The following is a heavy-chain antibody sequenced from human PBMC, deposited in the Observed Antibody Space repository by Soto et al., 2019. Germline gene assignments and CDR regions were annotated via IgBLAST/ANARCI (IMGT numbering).Heavy chain of an antibody. CDR2: IWYDGSNK. V-gene: IGHV3-33*01. CDR1: GFTFSSYG. CDR3: ARKEASSGYYYEADAFDI. D-gene: IGHD3-22*01. J-gene: IGHJ3*02. Sequence: RRLSCAASGFTFSSYGMHWVRQAPGKGLEWVAVIWYDGSNKYYADSVKGRFTISRDNSKNTLYLQMNSLRAEDMAVYYCARKEASSGYYYEADAFDIWGQGTMVTV.